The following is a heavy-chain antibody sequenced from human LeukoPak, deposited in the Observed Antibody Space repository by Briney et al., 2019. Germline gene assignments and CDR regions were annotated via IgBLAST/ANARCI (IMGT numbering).Heavy chain of an antibody. CDR1: GFTFSSNS. CDR2: ISGSGDST. D-gene: IGHD3-10*01. V-gene: IGHV3-23*01. CDR3: TKWSGFGDD. Sequence: GGSLRLSCAASGFTFSSNSMTWVRQTPGKGLEWVAGISGSGDSTFYADSVKGRFTISRDNSRNTLYLQMSSLRPEDTAVYYCTKWSGFGDDWGQGTLVTVSS. J-gene: IGHJ4*02.